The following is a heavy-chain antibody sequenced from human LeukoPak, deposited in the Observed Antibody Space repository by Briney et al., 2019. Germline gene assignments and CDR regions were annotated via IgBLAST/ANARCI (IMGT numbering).Heavy chain of an antibody. V-gene: IGHV3-9*01. J-gene: IGHJ4*02. CDR2: INWNSGSI. D-gene: IGHD2-15*01. Sequence: GRSLRLSCAASGFTFDDYAMHWVRQAPGKGLEWVSGINWNSGSIGYADSVKGRFTISRDNAKNSLYLQMNSLRAEDTALYYCAKEKRYCSGGSCYRPLDYWGQGTLVTVSS. CDR3: AKEKRYCSGGSCYRPLDY. CDR1: GFTFDDYA.